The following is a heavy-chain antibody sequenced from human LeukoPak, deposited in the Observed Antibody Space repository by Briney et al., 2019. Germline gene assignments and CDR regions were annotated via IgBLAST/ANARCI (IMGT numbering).Heavy chain of an antibody. CDR1: GYTFTSYY. J-gene: IGHJ6*03. D-gene: IGHD2-2*02. V-gene: IGHV1-46*03. CDR2: INPSGGST. CDR3: AIQGLLGAKNPDRRYCSSTSCYRGPYYYYYYYMDV. Sequence: ASVKVSCKASGYTFTSYYMHWVRQAPGQGLEWMGIINPSGGSTSYAQKFQGRVTMTRDTSTSTVYMELSSLRSEDTAVYYCAIQGLLGAKNPDRRYCSSTSCYRGPYYYYYYYMDVWGKGTTVTVSS.